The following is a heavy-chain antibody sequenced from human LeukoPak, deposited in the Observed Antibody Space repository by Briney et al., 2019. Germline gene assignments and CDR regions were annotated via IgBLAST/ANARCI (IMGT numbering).Heavy chain of an antibody. V-gene: IGHV4-39*01. Sequence: PSETLSLTCTVSGGSISSSSYYWGWIRQPPGKGLEWIGSIYCSGSTYYNPSLKSRVTISVDTSKNQFSLKLSSVTAADTAVYYCALNGPFDYWGQGTLVTVSS. D-gene: IGHD2-8*01. CDR2: IYCSGST. CDR3: ALNGPFDY. J-gene: IGHJ4*02. CDR1: GGSISSSSYY.